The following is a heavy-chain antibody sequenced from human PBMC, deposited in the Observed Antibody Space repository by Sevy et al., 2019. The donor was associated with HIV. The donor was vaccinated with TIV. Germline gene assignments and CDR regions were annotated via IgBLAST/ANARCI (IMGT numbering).Heavy chain of an antibody. J-gene: IGHJ4*02. CDR1: GFTFSSYG. Sequence: GGSLRLSCAASGFTFSSYGMHWVRQAPGKGLEWVAFIRYDGSNKYYADSVKGRFTISRDNSKNTLYLQMNSLRAEDTAVYYCANMPTILGVAHRDYWGQGTLVTVSS. CDR3: ANMPTILGVAHRDY. CDR2: IRYDGSNK. D-gene: IGHD3-3*01. V-gene: IGHV3-30*02.